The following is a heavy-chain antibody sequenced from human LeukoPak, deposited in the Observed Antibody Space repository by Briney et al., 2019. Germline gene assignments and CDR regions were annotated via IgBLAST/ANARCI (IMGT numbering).Heavy chain of an antibody. V-gene: IGHV3-30-3*01. CDR3: AKQIAAAGYNYFDY. J-gene: IGHJ4*02. D-gene: IGHD6-13*01. CDR2: ISYGGSNK. Sequence: GGSLRLFCAASGFTFSSYAMHWVRQAPGKGLEWVAVISYGGSNKYYADSVKGRFTISRDNSKNTLYLQMNSLRAEDTAVYYCAKQIAAAGYNYFDYWGQGTLVTVSS. CDR1: GFTFSSYA.